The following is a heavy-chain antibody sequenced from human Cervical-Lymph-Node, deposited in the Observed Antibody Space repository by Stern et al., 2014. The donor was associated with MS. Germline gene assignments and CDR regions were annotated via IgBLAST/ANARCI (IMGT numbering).Heavy chain of an antibody. V-gene: IGHV4-61*02. Sequence: QVQLQESGPGLVKPSQTLSLTCTVSGASMTTGSWQIYTSGSASYHPSLKNRLSMSVDTSKNQFSLILSSVTAADTAVYYCARGDRRLRAFDLWGQGTMVTVSS. CDR2: IYTSGSA. J-gene: IGHJ3*01. D-gene: IGHD2-21*02. CDR1: GASMTT. CDR3: ARGDRRLRAFDL.